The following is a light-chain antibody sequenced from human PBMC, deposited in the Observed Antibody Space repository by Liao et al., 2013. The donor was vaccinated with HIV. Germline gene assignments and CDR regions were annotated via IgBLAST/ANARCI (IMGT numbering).Light chain of an antibody. V-gene: IGLV3-21*04. CDR2: YDS. Sequence: SYELTQPSSLSVAPGKTARMTCGGNSIGSKSVHWYQQKPGQAPVLVIYYDSDRPSGIPERFSGSNSENTATLAISRVEAGDEADYHCQVWDNTVDRVVFGGGTKLAVL. CDR3: QVWDNTVDRVV. J-gene: IGLJ2*01. CDR1: SIGSKS.